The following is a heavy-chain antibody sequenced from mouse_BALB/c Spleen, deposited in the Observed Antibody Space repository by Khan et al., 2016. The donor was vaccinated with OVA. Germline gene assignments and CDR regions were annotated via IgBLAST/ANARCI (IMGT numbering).Heavy chain of an antibody. D-gene: IGHD2-13*01. Sequence: VQLKESGPGLVAPSQSLSITCPVSGFLLTSYGVSWIRQPPGKGLEWLGVIWGDGNTNYHSTLKSRLSISKDNSKSQDFLQLNSLQTDDTATYYVAKWGDRSLYAMDYWGQGTSVTVSS. V-gene: IGHV2-3*01. CDR2: IWGDGNT. J-gene: IGHJ4*01. CDR3: AKWGDRSLYAMDY. CDR1: GFLLTSYG.